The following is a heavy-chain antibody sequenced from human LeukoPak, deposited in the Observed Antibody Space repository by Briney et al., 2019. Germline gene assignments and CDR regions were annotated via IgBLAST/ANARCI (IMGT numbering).Heavy chain of an antibody. CDR2: IIPIFGTA. J-gene: IGHJ5*02. D-gene: IGHD2-21*02. V-gene: IGHV1-69*05. Sequence: GSSVKVSCKASGGTFSSYAISWVRQAPGQGLEWMGGIIPIFGTANYAQKFQGRVTITTDESTSTAYMELSRLRSEDTAVYYCASAYCGGDCYSGGNWFDPWGQGTLVTVSS. CDR1: GGTFSSYA. CDR3: ASAYCGGDCYSGGNWFDP.